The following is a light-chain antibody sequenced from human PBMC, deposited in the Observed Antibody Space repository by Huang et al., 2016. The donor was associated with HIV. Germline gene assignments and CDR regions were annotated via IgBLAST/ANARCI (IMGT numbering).Light chain of an antibody. CDR3: MQRIAFPIT. J-gene: IGKJ5*01. V-gene: IGKV2-40*01. CDR2: TLA. CDR1: QSLLDSDDGNTY. Sequence: DIVMTQTPLSLPVTPGEPASISCRSSQSLLDSDDGNTYLYCFLQRPGQSPQLLIYTLAKRASGGPDRFSGSGAGTDFTLKISRVEAEDVGVYYCMQRIAFPITFGQGTRLEIK.